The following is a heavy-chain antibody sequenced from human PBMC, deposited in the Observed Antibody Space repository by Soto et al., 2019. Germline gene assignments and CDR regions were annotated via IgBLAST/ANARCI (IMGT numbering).Heavy chain of an antibody. V-gene: IGHV4-34*01. Sequence: SETLSLTCAVYGGSFSGYYWSWIRQPPGKGLEWIGEINHSGSTNYNPSLKSRVTISVDTSKNQFSLKLSSVTAADTAVYYCARGRSYYDSSGYHNWFDPWGQGTLVTVSS. CDR3: ARGRSYYDSSGYHNWFDP. CDR2: INHSGST. CDR1: GGSFSGYY. J-gene: IGHJ5*02. D-gene: IGHD3-22*01.